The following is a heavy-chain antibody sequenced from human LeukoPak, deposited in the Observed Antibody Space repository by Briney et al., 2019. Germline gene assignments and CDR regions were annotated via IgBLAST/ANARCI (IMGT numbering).Heavy chain of an antibody. CDR3: ARGGGATRIDY. CDR2: IYTSGST. Sequence: SQTLSLTCSVSGDSIRSGTYYWSWIRQPAGKGLEWIGRIYTSGSTSYNPSLKSRVTLSVDTCKNQVSLKLTSVTAADPAVYYCARGGGATRIDYWGQGTLVTVSS. V-gene: IGHV4-61*02. D-gene: IGHD5-12*01. CDR1: GDSIRSGTYY. J-gene: IGHJ4*02.